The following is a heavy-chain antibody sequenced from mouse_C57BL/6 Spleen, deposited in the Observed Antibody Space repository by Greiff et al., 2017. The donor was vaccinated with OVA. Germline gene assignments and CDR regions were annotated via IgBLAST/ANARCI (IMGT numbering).Heavy chain of an antibody. J-gene: IGHJ3*01. Sequence: VQLQQSGAELVMPGASVKLSCKASGYTFTSYWMHWVKQRPGQGLEWIGEIDPSDSYTNYNQKFKGKSTLTVDKSSSTAYMQLSSLTSEDSAVYYCARGDYYGSSFAWFAYWGQGTLVTVSA. CDR3: ARGDYYGSSFAWFAY. D-gene: IGHD1-1*01. CDR1: GYTFTSYW. V-gene: IGHV1-69*01. CDR2: IDPSDSYT.